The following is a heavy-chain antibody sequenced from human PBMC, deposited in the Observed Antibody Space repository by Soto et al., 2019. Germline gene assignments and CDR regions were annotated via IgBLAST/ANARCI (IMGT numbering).Heavy chain of an antibody. D-gene: IGHD2-2*01. J-gene: IGHJ5*02. Sequence: GGSLRLSCAASGFTFSNSWMSWVRQAPGKGLEWVATIKQDGSERYYVDSVKGRLTISRDNAKNSLYLQMDSLGAEDTAVHYCARNFCMRTSCSPPNWFDLRGQAPLVTVS. CDR2: IKQDGSER. CDR1: GFTFSNSW. V-gene: IGHV3-7*01. CDR3: ARNFCMRTSCSPPNWFDL.